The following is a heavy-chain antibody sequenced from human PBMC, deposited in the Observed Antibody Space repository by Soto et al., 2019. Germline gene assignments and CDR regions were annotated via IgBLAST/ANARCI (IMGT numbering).Heavy chain of an antibody. D-gene: IGHD4-4*01. J-gene: IGHJ4*02. V-gene: IGHV1-69*08. Sequence: QVQLVQSGVEVKKPGSSVKVSCKASGGSVSNYTLSWVRQAPGQGLQWMGRIIPILGRANYAENFQGRLTIIADKSTSTAYMELSSLRSEDTAVYFCAGDSAYSNYAFDFWGQGTLVIVSS. CDR1: GGSVSNYT. CDR3: AGDSAYSNYAFDF. CDR2: IIPILGRA.